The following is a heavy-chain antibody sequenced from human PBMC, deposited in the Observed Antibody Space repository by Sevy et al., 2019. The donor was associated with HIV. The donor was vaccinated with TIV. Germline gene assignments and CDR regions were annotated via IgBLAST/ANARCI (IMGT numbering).Heavy chain of an antibody. D-gene: IGHD6-13*01. V-gene: IGHV3-7*01. CDR2: IKQDGSVK. J-gene: IGHJ4*02. CDR3: VRAIAADGSF. Sequence: GGCLRLSCAASGFSLNSYWMSWVRQAPGKGLEWVANIKQDGSVKYYVDSVKGRFTISRDNARNLLYLQMISLRAEDTALYYCVRAIAADGSFWGQGTLVNVSS. CDR1: GFSLNSYW.